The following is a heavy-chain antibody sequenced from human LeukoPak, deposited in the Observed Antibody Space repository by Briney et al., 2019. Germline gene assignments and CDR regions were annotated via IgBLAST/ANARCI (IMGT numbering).Heavy chain of an antibody. CDR1: GFTFTNCA. V-gene: IGHV3-23*01. Sequence: PGGSLRLSCAASGFTFTNCAMTWVRQAPGEGLEWVSSISGSGASTYYADSVWGRFTISRDNSKNTVYLQMNGLSVEDTALYYCAKDQSRVGASDPFDSWGQGTQVTVSS. J-gene: IGHJ5*01. D-gene: IGHD1-26*01. CDR3: AKDQSRVGASDPFDS. CDR2: ISGSGAST.